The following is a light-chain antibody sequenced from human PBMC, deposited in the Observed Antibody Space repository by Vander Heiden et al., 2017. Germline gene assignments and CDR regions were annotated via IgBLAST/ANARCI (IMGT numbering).Light chain of an antibody. CDR2: EGS. CDR1: SSDVGSYNR. CDR3: CSYAGSSTYVV. J-gene: IGLJ2*01. Sequence: QSALTQPASVSGSPGQSTTISCTGTSSDVGSYNRVSWYQQHPGKAPKLMIYEGSKRPSGVSNRFSGSKSGNTASLTITGLQAEDEADYYCCSYAGSSTYVVFGGGTKLTVL. V-gene: IGLV2-23*01.